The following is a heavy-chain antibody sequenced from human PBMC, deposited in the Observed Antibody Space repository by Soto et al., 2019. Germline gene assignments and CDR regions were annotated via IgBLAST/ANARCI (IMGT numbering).Heavy chain of an antibody. CDR2: IRNNGSNT. J-gene: IGHJ6*02. V-gene: IGHV3-64*04. CDR1: GFTFSDYA. CDR3: AKNSQQMGTYYYYYGLDV. D-gene: IGHD6-13*01. Sequence: GGSLRLSCSASGFTFSDYAIDWVRQAPGKGLEFVSVIRNNGSNTYYTDSVKGRFTISRDNSKNTLYLQMNSLRVEDTAVYYCAKNSQQMGTYYYYYGLDVWGQGTTVTVSS.